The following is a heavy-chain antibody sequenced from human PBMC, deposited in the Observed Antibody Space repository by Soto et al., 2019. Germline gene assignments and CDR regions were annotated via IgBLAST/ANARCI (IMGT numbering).Heavy chain of an antibody. D-gene: IGHD2-2*01. CDR2: IYHSGST. CDR1: GDSLTIGGHY. J-gene: IGHJ4*02. V-gene: IGHV4-31*03. CDR3: ARGGDIVLVPAAPFDY. Sequence: PSETLSLTCSVSGDSLTIGGHYWTWIRQHPGKGLEWIGYIYHSGSTYYSPSLKSRVTISVDTSENQFSLKLTSMTAADTAVYYCARGGDIVLVPAAPFDYWGQGTLVTVSS.